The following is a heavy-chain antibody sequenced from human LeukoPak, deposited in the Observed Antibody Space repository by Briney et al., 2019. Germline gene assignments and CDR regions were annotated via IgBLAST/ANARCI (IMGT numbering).Heavy chain of an antibody. CDR3: ARDQYSYAHAAH. D-gene: IGHD5-18*01. CDR1: GFTFSSYA. Sequence: GGSLRLSCAASGFTFSSYAMSWVRQAPGKGLEWVSAISGSGGSTYYADSVKGRFTISRDNSKNTLHLQMNSLRAEDTAVYYCARDQYSYAHAAHWGQGTLVTVSS. V-gene: IGHV3-23*01. J-gene: IGHJ4*02. CDR2: ISGSGGST.